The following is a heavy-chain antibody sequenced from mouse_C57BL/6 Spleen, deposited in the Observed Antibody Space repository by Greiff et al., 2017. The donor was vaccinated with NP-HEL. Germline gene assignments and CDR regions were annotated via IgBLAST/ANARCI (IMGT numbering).Heavy chain of an antibody. J-gene: IGHJ4*01. CDR3: ARSYYYGSSYEYYAMDY. CDR2: IYPGGGYT. D-gene: IGHD1-1*01. CDR1: GYTFTNYW. V-gene: IGHV1-63*01. Sequence: VQLQQSGAELVRPGTSVKMSCKASGYTFTNYWIGWAKQRPGHGLEWIGDIYPGGGYTNYNEKFKGKATLTADKSSSTAYMQFSSLTSEDSAIYYCARSYYYGSSYEYYAMDYWGQGTSVTVSS.